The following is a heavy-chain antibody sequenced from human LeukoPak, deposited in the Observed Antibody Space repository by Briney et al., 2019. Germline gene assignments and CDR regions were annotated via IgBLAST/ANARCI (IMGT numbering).Heavy chain of an antibody. V-gene: IGHV3-23*01. Sequence: GRSLRLSCVASGFTFNNYAMSRVRQTPGKGLEWVSTLSGDSTITYYADSVKGRFTISRDNSKNTLYLQMSSLRDEDTAVYYCAKDRDISSARAGSAFDYWGQGTLVTVSS. J-gene: IGHJ4*02. CDR1: GFTFNNYA. CDR3: AKDRDISSARAGSAFDY. D-gene: IGHD6-19*01. CDR2: LSGDSTIT.